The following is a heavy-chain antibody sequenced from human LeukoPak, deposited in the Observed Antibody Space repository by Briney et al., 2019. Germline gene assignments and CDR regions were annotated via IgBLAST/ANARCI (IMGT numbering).Heavy chain of an antibody. D-gene: IGHD4-17*01. Sequence: SETLSLTCTVSGGSISSYYWSWIRQPPGKGLEWIGYIYYSGSTNYNPSLKSRVTISVDTSKNQFSLKLSSVTAADTAVYYCARGHGDYGDDYCYFDLWGRGTLVTVSS. J-gene: IGHJ2*01. CDR3: ARGHGDYGDDYCYFDL. V-gene: IGHV4-59*01. CDR2: IYYSGST. CDR1: GGSISSYY.